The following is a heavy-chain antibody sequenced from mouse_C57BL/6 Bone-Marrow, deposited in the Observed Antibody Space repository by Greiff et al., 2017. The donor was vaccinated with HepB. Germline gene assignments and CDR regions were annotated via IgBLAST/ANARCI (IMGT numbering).Heavy chain of an antibody. J-gene: IGHJ4*01. CDR3: VSSYYYGSSYAMDY. CDR1: GFSFNTYA. V-gene: IGHV10-1*01. Sequence: EVKVEESGGGLVQPKGSLKLSCAASGFSFNTYAMNWVRQAPGKGLEWVARIRSKSNNYATYYADSVKDRFTISRDDSESMLYLQMNNLKTEDTAMYYCVSSYYYGSSYAMDYWGQGTSVTVSS. D-gene: IGHD1-1*01. CDR2: IRSKSNNYAT.